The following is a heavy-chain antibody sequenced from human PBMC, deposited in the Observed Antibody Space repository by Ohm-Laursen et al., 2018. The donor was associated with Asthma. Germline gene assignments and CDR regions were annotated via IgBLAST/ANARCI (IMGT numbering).Heavy chain of an antibody. Sequence: GSLRLSCTASGFTFSIYNMNWVRQAPGKGLEWVSFISSDSSAIYFADSVKGRVTISRDNAKNSLYLQMSSLRAKDTAIYYCARSFGGLDVWGHGTTVTVSS. CDR1: GFTFSIYN. D-gene: IGHD3-16*01. CDR2: ISSDSSAI. J-gene: IGHJ6*02. CDR3: ARSFGGLDV. V-gene: IGHV3-48*01.